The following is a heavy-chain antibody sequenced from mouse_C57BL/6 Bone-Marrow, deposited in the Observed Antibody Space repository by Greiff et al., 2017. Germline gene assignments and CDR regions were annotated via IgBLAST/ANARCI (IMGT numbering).Heavy chain of an antibody. CDR1: GFTFSSYA. CDR2: ISAGGSYT. J-gene: IGHJ1*03. CDR3: ARVDYDYERYFDD. Sequence: EVKLVESGRGLVKPGGSLKLSCAASGFTFSSYAMSWVRQTPEKRLEWVATISAGGSYTYYPDNVKGRFTFTRDNAKNNLYLKMSNLKSEDTAMYYCARVDYDYERYFDDWGTGTTVTVSS. V-gene: IGHV5-4*03. D-gene: IGHD2-4*01.